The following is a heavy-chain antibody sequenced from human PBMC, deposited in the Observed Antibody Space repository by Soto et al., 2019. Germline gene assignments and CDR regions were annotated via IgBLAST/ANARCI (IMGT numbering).Heavy chain of an antibody. CDR1: GYTFTTYG. D-gene: IGHD3-10*01. CDR3: TREGSAPYYCYGMDA. CDR2: INTHNGNT. V-gene: IGHV1-18*01. Sequence: ASVKVSCKASGYTFTTYGISWVRQAPGQGLEWMGWINTHNGNTNYAQNFQGRVIMTADTSTSTAYMELRSLRSDDTAVYYCTREGSAPYYCYGMDAWGQGTTVTVSS. J-gene: IGHJ6*02.